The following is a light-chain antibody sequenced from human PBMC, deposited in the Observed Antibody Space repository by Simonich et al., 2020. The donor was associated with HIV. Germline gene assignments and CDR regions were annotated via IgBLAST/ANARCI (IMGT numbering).Light chain of an antibody. Sequence: QSVLTQPPSVSGAPGQRVTISCTGSSSNIGAGYVVPWYQQLPGTAPKLLICGNSNRPSGVPDRFSGSKSGTSASLAITGLQAEDEADYYCQSYDSSLSGSVFGGGTKLTVL. CDR1: SSNIGAGYV. CDR3: QSYDSSLSGSV. CDR2: GNS. V-gene: IGLV1-40*01. J-gene: IGLJ2*01.